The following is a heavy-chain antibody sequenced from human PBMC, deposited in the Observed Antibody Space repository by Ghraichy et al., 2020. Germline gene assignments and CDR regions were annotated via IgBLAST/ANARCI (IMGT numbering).Heavy chain of an antibody. Sequence: SETLSLTCTVSGYSISSGYYWGWIRQPPGKGLEWIGSIYHSGSTYYNPSLKSRVTISVDTSKNQFSLKLQSVTAADTAVYYCARHSTGDFALDVWGPGTMVSVSS. CDR2: IYHSGST. J-gene: IGHJ3*01. CDR1: GYSISSGYY. V-gene: IGHV4-38-2*02. D-gene: IGHD7-27*01. CDR3: ARHSTGDFALDV.